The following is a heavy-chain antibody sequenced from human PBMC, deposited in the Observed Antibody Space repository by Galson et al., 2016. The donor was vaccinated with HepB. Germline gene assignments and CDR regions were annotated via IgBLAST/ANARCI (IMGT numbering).Heavy chain of an antibody. Sequence: ETLSLTCNVSGGAINSASYYWGWIRQPPGKGLEWIANIYYSESTYYEPSLKSRVTISVDKSKNHVALELSSVAAADTAMYYCARGQFGSSWTPHFDSWGQGTLVTVSS. CDR1: GGAINSASYY. CDR2: IYYSEST. J-gene: IGHJ4*02. CDR3: ARGQFGSSWTPHFDS. V-gene: IGHV4-39*02. D-gene: IGHD6-13*01.